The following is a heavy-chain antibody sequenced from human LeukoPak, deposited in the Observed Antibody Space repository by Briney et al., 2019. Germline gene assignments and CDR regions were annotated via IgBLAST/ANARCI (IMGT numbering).Heavy chain of an antibody. CDR3: ARDLTAMVPFDP. CDR2: ISTSGGAI. V-gene: IGHV3-48*03. CDR1: GFTFSSYE. D-gene: IGHD5-18*01. Sequence: SGGSLRLSCAASGFTFSSYEMNWVRQAPGKGLQITSYISTSGGAIYNADSVKGRFTISRDNAKNSLYLQMNSLRAEDTAVYYCARDLTAMVPFDPWGQGTLVTVSS. J-gene: IGHJ5*02.